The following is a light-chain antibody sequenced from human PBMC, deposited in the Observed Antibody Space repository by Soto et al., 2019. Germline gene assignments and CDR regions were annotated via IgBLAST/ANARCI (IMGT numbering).Light chain of an antibody. CDR3: QQRSHWPPYT. Sequence: EIVLTQSPATLSLSPGERATLSCRASQSVSSYLAWYQQKPGQAPRLLIYEASNRATGIPARFSGSGSGTDFTPTISSLESEDSAVYYCQQRSHWPPYTFGQGTKVEIK. V-gene: IGKV3-11*01. CDR2: EAS. J-gene: IGKJ2*01. CDR1: QSVSSY.